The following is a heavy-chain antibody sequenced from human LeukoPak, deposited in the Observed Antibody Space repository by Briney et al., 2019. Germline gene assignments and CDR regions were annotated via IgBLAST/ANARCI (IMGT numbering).Heavy chain of an antibody. J-gene: IGHJ4*02. CDR2: INSDGSST. Sequence: PGGSLRLSCAASRFTFSSYWMHWVRQAPGKGLVWVSRINSDGSSTTYADSVKGRFTISRDNAKNTLYLQMNSLRADDTAVYYCAKVTAVASTGALDYWGQGTLVTVSS. V-gene: IGHV3-74*01. D-gene: IGHD6-19*01. CDR3: AKVTAVASTGALDY. CDR1: RFTFSSYW.